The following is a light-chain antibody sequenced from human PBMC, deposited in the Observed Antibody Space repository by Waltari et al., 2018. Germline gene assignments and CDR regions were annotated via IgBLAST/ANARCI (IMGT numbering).Light chain of an antibody. CDR2: EVS. J-gene: IGLJ2*01. V-gene: IGLV2-8*01. CDR1: SSDVGGYDY. Sequence: QSALTQPPSAYGSPGQSVTISCTGTSSDVGGYDYVSWYQQHPGKAPKLIMYEVSERPSGVPDRFSGSKSGNTASLTVSGLQPEDEADYYCSSYAGSTLFGGGTKLTVL. CDR3: SSYAGSTL.